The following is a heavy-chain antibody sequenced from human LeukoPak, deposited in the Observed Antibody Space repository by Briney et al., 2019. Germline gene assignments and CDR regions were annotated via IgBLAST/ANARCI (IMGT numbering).Heavy chain of an antibody. D-gene: IGHD4-17*01. Sequence: LETLSLTCIVSGGSISSYYWSWIRQPAGKGLEWIGRIYTSGSINYNPSLKSRVTMSVDTSKNQFSLKLTSLTAADTAVYYCARDHRRDYGDCHFDYWGQGTLVTVSS. J-gene: IGHJ4*02. CDR2: IYTSGSI. CDR1: GGSISSYY. CDR3: ARDHRRDYGDCHFDY. V-gene: IGHV4-4*07.